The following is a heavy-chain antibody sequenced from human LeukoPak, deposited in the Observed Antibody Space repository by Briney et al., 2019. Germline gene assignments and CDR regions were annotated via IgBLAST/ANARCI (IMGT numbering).Heavy chain of an antibody. Sequence: SETLSLTCAVYGGSFSGYYWSWIRQPPGKGLEWIGEINHSGSTNHNPSLKSRVTISVDTSKNQFSLKLSSVTAADTAVYYCARGAEVVVPAATIKEDAFDIWGQGTMVTVSS. CDR3: ARGAEVVVPAATIKEDAFDI. CDR1: GGSFSGYY. J-gene: IGHJ3*02. CDR2: INHSGST. V-gene: IGHV4-34*01. D-gene: IGHD2-2*01.